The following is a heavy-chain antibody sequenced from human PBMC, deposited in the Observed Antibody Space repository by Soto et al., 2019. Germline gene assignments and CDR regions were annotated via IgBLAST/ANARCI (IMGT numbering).Heavy chain of an antibody. CDR2: ISGYNGNT. CDR3: AKADSNYAGRFSYYYMDV. Sequence: QVQLVQSGTEVKKPGASVKVSCKASGYTFRSYGISWVRQAPGQGLEWMGWISGYNGNTHYSQKFQGKVTMTTDTSTSTAYMELRNLRSDDTAVYYCAKADSNYAGRFSYYYMDVWGTGTMVTVCS. D-gene: IGHD4-4*01. CDR1: GYTFRSYG. J-gene: IGHJ6*03. V-gene: IGHV1-18*01.